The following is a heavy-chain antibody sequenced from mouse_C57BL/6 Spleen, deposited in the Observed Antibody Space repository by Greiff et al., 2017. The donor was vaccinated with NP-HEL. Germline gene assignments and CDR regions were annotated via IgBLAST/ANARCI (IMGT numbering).Heavy chain of an antibody. Sequence: QVQLQQPGAELVRPGSSVKLSCKASGYTFTSYWMDWVKQRPGQGLEWIGSIYPSDSETHYNQKFKDKATLTVDKSSSTAYMQLSSLTSEDSAVYYCARTPDYYGSSYWYFDVWGTGTTVTVSS. CDR2: IYPSDSET. CDR1: GYTFTSYW. J-gene: IGHJ1*03. D-gene: IGHD1-1*01. CDR3: ARTPDYYGSSYWYFDV. V-gene: IGHV1-61*01.